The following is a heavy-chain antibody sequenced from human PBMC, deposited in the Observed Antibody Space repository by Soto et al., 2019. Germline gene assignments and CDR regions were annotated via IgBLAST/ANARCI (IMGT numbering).Heavy chain of an antibody. J-gene: IGHJ6*02. CDR2: IYNSETP. CDR3: ARDRILDGLDV. CDR1: GGSISSGFY. Sequence: QVQLQESGPGLVKPSETLSLKCTVSGGSISSGFYWSWIRQPPGKGLEWIGYIYNSETPYYNPSLRRRVSISIDTSHNQFSLKLTSVTAADTAVYYCARDRILDGLDVWGQGTTVTVS. V-gene: IGHV4-61*01.